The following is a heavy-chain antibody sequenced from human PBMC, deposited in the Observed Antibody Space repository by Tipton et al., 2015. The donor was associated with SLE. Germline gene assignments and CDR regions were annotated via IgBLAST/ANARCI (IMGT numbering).Heavy chain of an antibody. CDR3: ARSPRGSLLRGRFDY. D-gene: IGHD3-10*01. Sequence: TLSLTCAVYGGSFSGYYWSWIRQPPGNGLEWIGEIHHSGSTNYNPSLKSRLTISVDTSKNQFSLKLSSVTAADTAVYYCARSPRGSLLRGRFDYWGQGTLVTVSS. J-gene: IGHJ4*02. CDR2: IHHSGST. V-gene: IGHV4-34*01. CDR1: GGSFSGYY.